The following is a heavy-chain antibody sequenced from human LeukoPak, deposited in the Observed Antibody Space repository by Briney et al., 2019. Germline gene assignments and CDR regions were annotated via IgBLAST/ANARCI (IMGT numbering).Heavy chain of an antibody. J-gene: IGHJ4*02. CDR1: GFTFSSYS. Sequence: PGGSLRLSCAASGFTFSSYSMNWVRQAPGKGLEWVSYISSSSSTIYYADSVKGRLTISRDNAKNSLYLQMNSLRDEDTAVYYCARDRYDILTGYYFSLDYWGQGTLVTVSS. V-gene: IGHV3-48*02. D-gene: IGHD3-9*01. CDR2: ISSSSSTI. CDR3: ARDRYDILTGYYFSLDY.